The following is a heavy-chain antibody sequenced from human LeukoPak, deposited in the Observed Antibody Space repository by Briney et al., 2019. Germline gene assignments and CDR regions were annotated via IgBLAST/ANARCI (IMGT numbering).Heavy chain of an antibody. J-gene: IGHJ4*02. V-gene: IGHV3-30*18. Sequence: GGSLRLSCAASEFTFSSHGMRWVRQAPGKGLEWVAVISYDGSNKYYADSVMGRFTISRDSSKNTLYLQMASLRAEDTALYYCAKEGGRYYPYFDSWGQGTLVIVSS. D-gene: IGHD1-26*01. CDR3: AKEGGRYYPYFDS. CDR2: ISYDGSNK. CDR1: EFTFSSHG.